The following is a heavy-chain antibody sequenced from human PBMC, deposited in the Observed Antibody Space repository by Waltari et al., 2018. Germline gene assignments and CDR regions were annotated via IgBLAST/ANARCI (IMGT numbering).Heavy chain of an antibody. V-gene: IGHV1-2*06. CDR2: INPNSGGT. D-gene: IGHD1-26*01. J-gene: IGHJ3*02. Sequence: QVQLVQSGAEVKKPGASVKVSCSASGYTFTGYYMHWVRQAPGQGLEWMGRINPNSGGTNYAQKFQGRVTMTRDTSISTAYMELSRLRSDDTAVYYCTRHVSLGSDPFDIWGQGTMVTVSS. CDR3: TRHVSLGSDPFDI. CDR1: GYTFTGYY.